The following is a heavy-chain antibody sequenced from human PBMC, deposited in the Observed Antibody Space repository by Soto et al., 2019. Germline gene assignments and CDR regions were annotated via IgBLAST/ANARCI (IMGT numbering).Heavy chain of an antibody. CDR3: ATYSGNYERYGVYYGMDV. CDR2: ISYDGSNK. Sequence: GGSLRLSCAASGFTFSNYAMTWVRQAPGKGLEWVAVISYDGSNKYYADSVKGRFTISRDNSKNTLYLQMNSLRAEDTAVYYCATYSGNYERYGVYYGMDVWGQGTTVTVSS. D-gene: IGHD1-26*01. J-gene: IGHJ6*02. CDR1: GFTFSNYA. V-gene: IGHV3-30*03.